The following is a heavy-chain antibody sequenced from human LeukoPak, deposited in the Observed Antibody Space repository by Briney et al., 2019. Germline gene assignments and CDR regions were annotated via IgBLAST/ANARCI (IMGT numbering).Heavy chain of an antibody. J-gene: IGHJ4*02. CDR1: GYTFTGYY. CDR2: INPNSGGT. D-gene: IGHD3-22*01. V-gene: IGHV1-2*02. Sequence: ASVKVSCKASGYTFTGYYMHWVRQAPGQGLEWMGWINPNSGGTNYAQKFQGRVTMTRDTSISTAYMELSRLRSDDTAVYYCARDRRSSGREIDYWGQGTLVTVSS. CDR3: ARDRRSSGREIDY.